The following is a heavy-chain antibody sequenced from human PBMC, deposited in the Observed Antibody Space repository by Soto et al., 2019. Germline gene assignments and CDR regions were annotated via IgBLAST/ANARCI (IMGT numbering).Heavy chain of an antibody. CDR3: AKWGVIVVVVAATPGNWFDH. CDR1: GFTFSSYA. D-gene: IGHD2-15*01. Sequence: EVQLLESGGGLVQPGGSLRLSCAASGFTFSSYAMSWVRQAPGKGLEWVSAISGSGGSTYYADSVKGRFTISRDNSKNTLYLQMNSLRAEDTAVYYCAKWGVIVVVVAATPGNWFDHWGQGTLVTVSS. V-gene: IGHV3-23*01. J-gene: IGHJ5*02. CDR2: ISGSGGST.